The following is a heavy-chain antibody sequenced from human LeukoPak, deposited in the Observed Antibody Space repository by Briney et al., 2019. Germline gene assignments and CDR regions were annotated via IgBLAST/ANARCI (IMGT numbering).Heavy chain of an antibody. J-gene: IGHJ3*01. CDR1: GFSVSNNF. V-gene: IGHV3-53*01. CDR2: IYNAGDT. Sequence: GGSLRLSCVVSGFSVSNNFMNWVRQAPGKGLEWVSVIYNAGDTYYADSVKGRFTISRDNAKNTLYLQMNSLRAEDTAVYYCARVQGHPPNGLDVWGQGTMVTVSS. D-gene: IGHD2-8*01. CDR3: ARVQGHPPNGLDV.